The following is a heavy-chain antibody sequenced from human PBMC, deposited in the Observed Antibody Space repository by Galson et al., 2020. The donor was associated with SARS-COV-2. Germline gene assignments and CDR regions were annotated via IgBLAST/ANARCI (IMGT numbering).Heavy chain of an antibody. CDR1: GYSFTGYY. Sequence: ASVKVSCKASGYSFTGYYMHWVRQAPGQGLEWMGWINPNSGSTSYAQNFQDRVTMTRDTSINTAYMELSRLRSDDMAVSYCAKGTLYYYNSGSYRFDSWGQGTLVTVSS. CDR3: AKGTLYYYNSGSYRFDS. J-gene: IGHJ4*02. V-gene: IGHV1-2*02. D-gene: IGHD3-10*01. CDR2: INPNSGST.